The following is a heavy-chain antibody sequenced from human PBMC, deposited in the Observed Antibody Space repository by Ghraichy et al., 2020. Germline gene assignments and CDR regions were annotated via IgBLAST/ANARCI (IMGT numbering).Heavy chain of an antibody. V-gene: IGHV1-18*01. D-gene: IGHD2-15*01. Sequence: ASVKVSCKASGYTFTSYGISWVRQAPGQGLEWMGWISAYNGNTNYAQKLQGRVTMTTDTSTSTAYMELRSLRSDDTAVYYCARGFVVVVAAVYYYYGMDVWGLGTTVTVSS. CDR3: ARGFVVVVAAVYYYYGMDV. CDR2: ISAYNGNT. CDR1: GYTFTSYG. J-gene: IGHJ6*02.